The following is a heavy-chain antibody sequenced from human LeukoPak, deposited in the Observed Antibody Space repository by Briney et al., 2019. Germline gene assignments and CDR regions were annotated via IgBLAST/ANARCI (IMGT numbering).Heavy chain of an antibody. V-gene: IGHV1-46*01. CDR3: ARAHYASSNIKVPFDV. CDR2: IDPSAGST. J-gene: IGHJ6*04. CDR1: GYTFTNYY. Sequence: AAVEVSCKASGYTFTNYYMHWVRHAPGQGLEWMGVIDPSAGSTTYAQKFQGRVPMTRDTATSTVYMELSSLRSEDTAVYYCARAHYASSNIKVPFDVWGKGTTVTVSS. D-gene: IGHD3-22*01.